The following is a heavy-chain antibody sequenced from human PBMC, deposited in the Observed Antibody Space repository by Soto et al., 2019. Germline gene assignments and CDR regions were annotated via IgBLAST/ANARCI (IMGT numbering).Heavy chain of an antibody. CDR3: ARDPYDSSGYYLTGPYGMDV. CDR1: GFTFSSYA. V-gene: IGHV3-30-3*01. J-gene: IGHJ6*02. D-gene: IGHD3-22*01. Sequence: PGGSLRLSCAASGFTFSSYAMHRVRQAPGKGLEWVAVISYDGSNKYYADSVKGRFTISRGNSKNTLYLQMNSLRAEDTAVYYSARDPYDSSGYYLTGPYGMDVWGQGTTVTVSS. CDR2: ISYDGSNK.